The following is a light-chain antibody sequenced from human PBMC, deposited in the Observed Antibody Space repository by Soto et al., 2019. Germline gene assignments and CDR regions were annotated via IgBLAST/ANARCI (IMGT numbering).Light chain of an antibody. CDR2: AAS. Sequence: QLTQSPSFLSASVGDRVTITCRASQGISSYLAWYQQKPGKAPKLLIYAASTLQSGVPSRFSGSGSGTEFTLTISSLQPEDFATYYCQQLNSYPITFGQGTRLEIK. J-gene: IGKJ5*01. V-gene: IGKV1-9*01. CDR3: QQLNSYPIT. CDR1: QGISSY.